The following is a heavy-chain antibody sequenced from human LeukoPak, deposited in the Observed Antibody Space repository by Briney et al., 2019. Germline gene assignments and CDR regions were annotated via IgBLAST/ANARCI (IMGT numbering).Heavy chain of an antibody. CDR3: VSLIGGVGIRIFDY. D-gene: IGHD3-16*01. J-gene: IGHJ4*02. CDR1: GFTFSSYG. Sequence: PGGSLRLSCAASGFTFSSYGMHWVRQAPGKGLVWVSRINSDGSSTSYADSVKGRFTISRDNAKNTLYLQMNSLRAEDTAVYYCVSLIGGVGIRIFDYWGQGTLVTVSS. V-gene: IGHV3-74*01. CDR2: INSDGSST.